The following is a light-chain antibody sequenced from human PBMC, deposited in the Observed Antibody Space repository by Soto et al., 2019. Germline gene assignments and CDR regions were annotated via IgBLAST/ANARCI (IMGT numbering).Light chain of an antibody. CDR1: NIGSKS. J-gene: IGLJ1*01. CDR3: QVWDSSSDHYV. Sequence: SSELTQPPSVSVAPGKTARITCGGNNIGSKSVHWYQQKPGQAPVLVIYYDSDRPSGIPERFSGSNSGNTATLTISRVEAGEEADYYCQVWDSSSDHYVFGTGTKLTVL. V-gene: IGLV3-21*04. CDR2: YDS.